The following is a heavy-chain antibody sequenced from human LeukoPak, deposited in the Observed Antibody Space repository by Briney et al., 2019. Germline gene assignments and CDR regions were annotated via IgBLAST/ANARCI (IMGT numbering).Heavy chain of an antibody. CDR3: VESRPFHPFDY. V-gene: IGHV3-21*01. D-gene: IGHD3-3*01. Sequence: GGSLRLSCAASGFTFSSYWMHWVRQAPGKGLVWVSSISSSSSYIYYADSVKGRFTISRDNAKNSLYLQMNSLRAEDTAVYYCVESRPFHPFDYWGQGTLVTVSS. CDR1: GFTFSSYW. J-gene: IGHJ4*02. CDR2: ISSSSSYI.